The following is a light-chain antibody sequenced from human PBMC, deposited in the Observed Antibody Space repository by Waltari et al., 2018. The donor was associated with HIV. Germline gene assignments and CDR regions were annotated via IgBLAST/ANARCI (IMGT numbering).Light chain of an antibody. Sequence: QSALTQPRSVSGSPGQSVTISCTGTSSDVGDYNSVSWYQQHPGKAPKLMIYDVSKWPSGVPDRFSGSKSGNTASLTISGLQAEDEADYYCCSYAGTYTYVFGTETKVTVL. CDR3: CSYAGTYTYV. J-gene: IGLJ1*01. CDR2: DVS. CDR1: SSDVGDYNS. V-gene: IGLV2-11*01.